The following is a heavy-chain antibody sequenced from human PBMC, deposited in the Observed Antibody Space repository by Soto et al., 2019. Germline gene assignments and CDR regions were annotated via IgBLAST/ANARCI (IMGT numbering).Heavy chain of an antibody. J-gene: IGHJ4*02. CDR1: GYTFTSYG. D-gene: IGHD4-17*01. Sequence: QVQLVQSGAEVKKPGASVKVSCKASGYTFTSYGISWVRQAPGQGLEWMGWISAYNGNTNYAQKLQGRVTMTTDTTPNTAHMEPKNQESDDPGLYYWARPYGGYGWLPYLGYRGQGTLVTVSS. V-gene: IGHV1-18*01. CDR3: ARPYGGYGWLPYLGY. CDR2: ISAYNGNT.